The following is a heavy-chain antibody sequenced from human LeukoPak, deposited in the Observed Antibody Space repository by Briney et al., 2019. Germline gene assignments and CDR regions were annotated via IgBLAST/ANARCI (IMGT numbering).Heavy chain of an antibody. CDR2: ISGTGGST. CDR1: GFTFSTFA. V-gene: IGHV3-23*01. CDR3: AKDQVGERWLPAEFDY. J-gene: IGHJ4*02. D-gene: IGHD5-24*01. Sequence: GGSLRLSCEASGFTFSTFAMSWVRQPPGKGLEWVSGISGTGGSTFYADSVKGRFTISRDNSKNTLYLQMNSLRAEDTAVYYCAKDQVGERWLPAEFDYWGQGTLVTVSS.